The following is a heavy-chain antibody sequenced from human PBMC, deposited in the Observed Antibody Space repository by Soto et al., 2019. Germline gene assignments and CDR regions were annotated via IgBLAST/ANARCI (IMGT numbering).Heavy chain of an antibody. D-gene: IGHD3-3*01. CDR3: ARVQGITIFGVVPHQGWFDP. CDR1: GGSISSGGYS. V-gene: IGHV4-30-2*01. J-gene: IGHJ5*02. CDR2: IYHSGST. Sequence: SETLSFTCAVSGGSISSGGYSWSWIRQPPGKGLEWIGYIYHSGSTYYNPSLKSRVTISVDRSKNQFSLKLSSVTAADTAVYYCARVQGITIFGVVPHQGWFDPWGQGTLVTVSS.